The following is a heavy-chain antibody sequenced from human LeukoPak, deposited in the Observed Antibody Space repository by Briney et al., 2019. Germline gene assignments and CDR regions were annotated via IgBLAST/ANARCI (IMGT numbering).Heavy chain of an antibody. J-gene: IGHJ6*02. Sequence: GGSLRLSCAASGFTFSSYAMSWVRQAPGKGLEWVSAISGSGGSTYYADSVKGRFTISRDNSKNTLYLQMNSLRAEDTAVYYCAKGPAAVYYDILTGYYNGGMDVWGQGTTVTVSS. CDR3: AKGPAAVYYDILTGYYNGGMDV. CDR1: GFTFSSYA. CDR2: ISGSGGST. D-gene: IGHD3-9*01. V-gene: IGHV3-23*01.